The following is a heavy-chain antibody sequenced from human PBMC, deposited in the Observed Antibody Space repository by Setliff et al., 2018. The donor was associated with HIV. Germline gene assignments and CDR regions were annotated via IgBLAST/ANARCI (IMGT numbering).Heavy chain of an antibody. J-gene: IGHJ4*02. Sequence: LSCAASGFSFSSYGLHWVRQAPGKGLEWVAFIPYDGSYKYYADSVKGRFTISRDNSRTTMYLQMNSLRAEDTAVYYCAKRATATAPFDYWGQGTLVTVSS. CDR1: GFSFSSYG. D-gene: IGHD2-15*01. V-gene: IGHV3-30*02. CDR3: AKRATATAPFDY. CDR2: IPYDGSYK.